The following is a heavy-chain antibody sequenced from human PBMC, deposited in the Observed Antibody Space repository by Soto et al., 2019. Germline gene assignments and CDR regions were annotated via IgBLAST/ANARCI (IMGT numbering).Heavy chain of an antibody. CDR3: AKSEVVPALDYYYYGMDV. Sequence: GGSLRLSWAASGFTFSSYAMSWVRQAPGKGLEWVSAISGSGGSTYYADSVKGRFTISRDNSKNTLYLQMNSLRAEDTAVYYCAKSEVVPALDYYYYGMDVWGQGTTVTVSS. D-gene: IGHD2-2*01. J-gene: IGHJ6*02. CDR1: GFTFSSYA. CDR2: ISGSGGST. V-gene: IGHV3-23*01.